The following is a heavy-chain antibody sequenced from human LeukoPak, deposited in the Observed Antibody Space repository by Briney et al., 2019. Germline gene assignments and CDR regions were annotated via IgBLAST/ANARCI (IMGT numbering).Heavy chain of an antibody. V-gene: IGHV4-39*01. CDR3: ARQRNVFLAAACDY. J-gene: IGHJ4*02. CDR2: IYYSGST. CDR1: GGSIGSGAYY. Sequence: PSQTLSLTCTVSGGSIGSGAYYWSWIRQPPGKGLEWIGSIYYSGSTYYNPSLKSRVTISVDTSKNQFSLKLSSVTAADTAVYYCARQRNVFLAAACDYWGQGTLVTVSS. D-gene: IGHD6-13*01.